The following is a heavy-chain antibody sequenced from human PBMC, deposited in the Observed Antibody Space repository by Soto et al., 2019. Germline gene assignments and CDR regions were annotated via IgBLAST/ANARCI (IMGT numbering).Heavy chain of an antibody. J-gene: IGHJ4*02. CDR2: IRQDGSEQ. V-gene: IGHV3-7*01. D-gene: IGHD6-19*01. CDR3: AREGSGLYADY. Sequence: EVQLVESGGGLVQPGGSLRLSCAASRFTFINYWMSWVRQAPGKGLEWVASIRQDGSEQYYLDSVKGRFTISRDNAENSVELQMNSLRVEDTAVYYCAREGSGLYADYWGQGTLVTVSS. CDR1: RFTFINYW.